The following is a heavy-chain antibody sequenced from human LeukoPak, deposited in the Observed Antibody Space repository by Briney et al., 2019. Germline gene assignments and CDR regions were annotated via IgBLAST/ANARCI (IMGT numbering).Heavy chain of an antibody. CDR2: IYHSGNT. Sequence: SETLSLTCAVSGYSISSGYYWGWIRQPPGKGLEWIGSIYHSGNTYYNPSLKSRVTISVDTSKNQFSLKLGSVTAADTAVYYCARDRGSSGQGYFDYWGQGTLVTVSS. V-gene: IGHV4-38-2*02. D-gene: IGHD3-22*01. J-gene: IGHJ4*02. CDR1: GYSISSGYY. CDR3: ARDRGSSGQGYFDY.